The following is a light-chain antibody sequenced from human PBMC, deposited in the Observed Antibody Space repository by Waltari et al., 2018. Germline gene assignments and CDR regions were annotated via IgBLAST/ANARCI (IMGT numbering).Light chain of an antibody. V-gene: IGKV4-1*01. J-gene: IGKJ2*01. CDR2: WAS. CDR1: QTILYNSKNKNC. CDR3: QQYYTIPHT. Sequence: DIVMTQSPDSLAVSLGERATINCKSSQTILYNSKNKNCLTWYQQKPGQPPKLLIFWASTRESGVPERFSGSGSGTNFTLTISGLQAEDLAVYYCQQYYTIPHTFGQGTKLEI.